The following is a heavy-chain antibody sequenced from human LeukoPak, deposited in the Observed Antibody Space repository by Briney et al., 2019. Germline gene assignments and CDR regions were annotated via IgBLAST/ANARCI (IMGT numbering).Heavy chain of an antibody. D-gene: IGHD1-26*01. CDR1: GGSISSYY. CDR3: ARESRYSGSH. V-gene: IGHV4-59*01. J-gene: IGHJ4*02. Sequence: PSETLSLTCTVSGGSISSYYWSWIRQPPGKGLEWIGYIYYSGSTNYNPSLKSRVTISVDTSKNQFSLKLSSVTAADTAVYYCARESRYSGSHWGQGTLVTVSS. CDR2: IYYSGST.